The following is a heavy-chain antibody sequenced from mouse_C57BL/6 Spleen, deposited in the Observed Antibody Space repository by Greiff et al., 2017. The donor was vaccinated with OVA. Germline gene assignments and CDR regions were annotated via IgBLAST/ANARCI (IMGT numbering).Heavy chain of an antibody. CDR1: GYAFTNYL. V-gene: IGHV1-54*01. CDR3: ARWDSSGYDY. J-gene: IGHJ2*01. CDR2: INPGSGGT. D-gene: IGHD3-2*02. Sequence: QVQLKQSGAELVRPGTSVKVSCKASGYAFTNYLIEWVKRRPGQGLEWIGVINPGSGGTNYNEKFKGKGTLTADKSSSTAYMQLSSLTSEDSAVYFCARWDSSGYDYWGQGTTLTVSS.